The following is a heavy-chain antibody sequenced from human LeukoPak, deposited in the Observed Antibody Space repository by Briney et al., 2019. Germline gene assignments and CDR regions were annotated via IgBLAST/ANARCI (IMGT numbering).Heavy chain of an antibody. CDR1: GDSITTNSYW. V-gene: IGHV4-39*01. CDR3: ARRGIWDLQIGNWFDP. CDR2: IYSSENS. Sequence: SETLSLTCSISGDSITTNSYWWGWIRQSPGKGLEWIGSIYSSENSYYNPSLKTRATISPDTSKNQYSLRLTSVTAAATAIYYCARRGIWDLQIGNWFDPWGQGILVIVSS. D-gene: IGHD3-16*01. J-gene: IGHJ5*02.